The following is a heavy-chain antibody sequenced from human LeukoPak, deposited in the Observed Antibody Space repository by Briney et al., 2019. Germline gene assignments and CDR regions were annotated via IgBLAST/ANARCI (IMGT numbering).Heavy chain of an antibody. CDR2: ISYDGSNK. Sequence: GGSLRLSCAASGFIFTGYFMSWVRQAPGKGLEWVAVISYDGSNKYYADSVKGRFTISRDNSKNTLYLQMNSLRAEDTAVYYCAKDGGSYPDYWGQGTLVTISS. V-gene: IGHV3-30*18. J-gene: IGHJ4*02. CDR1: GFIFTGYF. D-gene: IGHD1-26*01. CDR3: AKDGGSYPDY.